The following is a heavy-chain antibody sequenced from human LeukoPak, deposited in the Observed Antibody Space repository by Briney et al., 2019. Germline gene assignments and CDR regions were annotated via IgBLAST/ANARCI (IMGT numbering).Heavy chain of an antibody. CDR1: GGTFSSYA. J-gene: IGHJ3*02. D-gene: IGHD6-19*01. CDR3: ARDSIAVAGHDAFDI. V-gene: IGHV1-69*01. CDR2: IIPIFGTA. Sequence: EASVKVSCKASGGTFSSYAISWVRQAPGQGLEWMGGIIPIFGTANYAQKFQGRVTITADESTSTAYMELSSLRSEDTAVYYCARDSIAVAGHDAFDIWGKGQWSPSLQ.